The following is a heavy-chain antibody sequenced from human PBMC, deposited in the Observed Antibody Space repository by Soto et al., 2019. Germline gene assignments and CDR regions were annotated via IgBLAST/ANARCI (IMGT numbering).Heavy chain of an antibody. CDR2: INPNSGGT. Sequence: ASVKVSCKASGYTFTGYYMHWVRQAPGQGLEWMGWINPNSGGTNYAQKFQGRVTMTRDTSISTAYMELSRLRSDDTAVYYCARYYSSSSFWFDPWGQGTLVTVFS. V-gene: IGHV1-2*02. CDR1: GYTFTGYY. CDR3: ARYYSSSSFWFDP. D-gene: IGHD6-6*01. J-gene: IGHJ5*02.